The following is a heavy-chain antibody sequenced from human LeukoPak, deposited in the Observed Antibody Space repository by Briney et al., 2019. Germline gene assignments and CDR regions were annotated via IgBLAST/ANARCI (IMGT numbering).Heavy chain of an antibody. CDR3: AKDHPTPSLMTTVTHWYFDL. J-gene: IGHJ2*01. V-gene: IGHV3-23*01. D-gene: IGHD4-17*01. CDR1: GFTFSIYA. CDR2: ISGSAGSSGGST. Sequence: GGSLRLSCSASGFTFSIYAMSWVRQAPGKGLKWVSGISGSAGSSGGSTSYADSVKGRFTISRDNSKNTLYLQMNSLRAEDTAVYYCAKDHPTPSLMTTVTHWYFDLWGRGTLVTVSS.